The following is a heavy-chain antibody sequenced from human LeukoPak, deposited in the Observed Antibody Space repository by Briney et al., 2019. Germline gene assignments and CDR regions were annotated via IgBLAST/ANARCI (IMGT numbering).Heavy chain of an antibody. CDR1: GFTFSSYG. V-gene: IGHV3-33*01. D-gene: IGHD3-22*01. J-gene: IGHJ3*02. CDR2: IWYDGSNK. Sequence: GGSLRLSCAASGFTFSSYGMHWVRQAPGKGLEWVAVIWYDGSNKYYADSVKGRFTISRDNSKNTLYLQKNSLRAEDTAVYYCARAKYYYDSSGTKGSAFDIWGQGTMVTVSS. CDR3: ARAKYYYDSSGTKGSAFDI.